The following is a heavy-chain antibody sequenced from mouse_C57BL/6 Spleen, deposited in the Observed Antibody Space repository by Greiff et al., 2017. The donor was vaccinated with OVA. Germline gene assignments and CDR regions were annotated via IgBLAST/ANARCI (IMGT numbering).Heavy chain of an antibody. CDR3: ARKELTTVVVDYFDY. Sequence: QVQLQQSGAELVKPGASVKISCKASGYAFSSYWMNWVKQRPGKGLEWIGQIYPGDGDTNYNGKFKGKATLTADKSSSTAYMQLSSLTSEDSAVYFCARKELTTVVVDYFDYWGQGTTLTVSS. CDR2: IYPGDGDT. J-gene: IGHJ2*01. CDR1: GYAFSSYW. D-gene: IGHD1-1*01. V-gene: IGHV1-80*01.